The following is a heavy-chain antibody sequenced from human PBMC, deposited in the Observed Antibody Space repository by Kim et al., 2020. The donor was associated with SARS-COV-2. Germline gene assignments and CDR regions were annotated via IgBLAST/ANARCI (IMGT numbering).Heavy chain of an antibody. CDR1: GFTFSSYA. CDR3: ARVILGRAFDY. V-gene: IGHV3-30*04. D-gene: IGHD3-10*01. J-gene: IGHJ4*02. CDR2: ISYDGSNK. Sequence: GGSLRLSCAASGFTFSSYAMHWVRQAPGKGLEWVAVISYDGSNKYYADSVKGRFTISRDNSKNTLYLQMNSLRAEDTAVYYCARVILGRAFDYWGQGTLVTVSS.